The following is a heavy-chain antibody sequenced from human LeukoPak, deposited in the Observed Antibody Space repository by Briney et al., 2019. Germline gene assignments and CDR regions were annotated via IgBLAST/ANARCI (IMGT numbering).Heavy chain of an antibody. D-gene: IGHD4-17*01. Sequence: KPSETLSLTCTVSGGSISSYYWSWLRQPPGKGLEWIGYIYYSGSTNYNPSLKSRVTISVDTSKNQFSLKLSSVTAADTAVYYCARGHGDYASPYYYYYMDVWGKGTTVTVSS. CDR2: IYYSGST. J-gene: IGHJ6*03. CDR3: ARGHGDYASPYYYYYMDV. CDR1: GGSISSYY. V-gene: IGHV4-59*01.